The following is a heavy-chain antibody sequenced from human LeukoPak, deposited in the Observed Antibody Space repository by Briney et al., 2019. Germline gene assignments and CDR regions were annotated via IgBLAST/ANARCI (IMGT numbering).Heavy chain of an antibody. V-gene: IGHV1-2*02. Sequence: ASVKVSCKASGFTSTAYYLYWVRQAPGQGLECVGFINLNNGATGYAQNFRGRVTMTRDTSISTASMELSSLRSDDTAVYYCARDGDSTAPDFDFWGQGALVTVSS. J-gene: IGHJ4*02. CDR2: INLNNGAT. D-gene: IGHD2-21*02. CDR1: GFTSTAYY. CDR3: ARDGDSTAPDFDF.